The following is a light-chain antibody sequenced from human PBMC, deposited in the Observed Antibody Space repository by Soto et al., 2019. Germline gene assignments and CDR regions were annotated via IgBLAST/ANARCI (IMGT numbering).Light chain of an antibody. V-gene: IGKV1-5*03. J-gene: IGKJ1*01. Sequence: DLQMAQSPSTLSASAGGRVTITCRASQSVGTWVAWYQQKPGKAPKLLIYKASTLKSGVPSRFSGSGSGTDFTLTISSLQPEDFATYYCQQSYTSWWTFGQGTKGDIK. CDR2: KAS. CDR1: QSVGTW. CDR3: QQSYTSWWT.